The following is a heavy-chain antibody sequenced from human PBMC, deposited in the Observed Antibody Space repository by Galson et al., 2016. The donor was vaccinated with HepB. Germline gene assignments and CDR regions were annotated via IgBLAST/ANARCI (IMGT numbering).Heavy chain of an antibody. J-gene: IGHJ5*02. V-gene: IGHV4-31*02. CDR3: ARSSLNWFDP. Sequence: TLSLTCTVSAGSISSGGYYWGWIRQHPGKGLEWIGYIFYSGSTYYNPSLKSRVTISVDTSKNQFSLNLRSVTAADTAIYYCARSSLNWFDPWGQGTLVTVSS. CDR2: IFYSGST. CDR1: AGSISSGGYY.